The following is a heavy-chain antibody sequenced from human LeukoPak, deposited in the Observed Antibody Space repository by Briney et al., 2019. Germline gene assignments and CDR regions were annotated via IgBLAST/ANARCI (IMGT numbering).Heavy chain of an antibody. D-gene: IGHD4-17*01. J-gene: IGHJ5*02. CDR3: ARDRAVTQDWVEFDP. Sequence: GGSLRLSCAGSGFIVSNYYMSWVRQAPGKGLEWVSLIRDSGETFYADSVKGRFTISRDNSKNTMYLQMNRLRVEDTAVYFSARDRAVTQDWVEFDPWGQGTLVTVSS. CDR2: IRDSGET. CDR1: GFIVSNYY. V-gene: IGHV3-66*03.